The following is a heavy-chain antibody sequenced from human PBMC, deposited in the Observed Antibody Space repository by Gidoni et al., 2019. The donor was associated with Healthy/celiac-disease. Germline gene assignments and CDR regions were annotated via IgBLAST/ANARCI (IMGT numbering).Heavy chain of an antibody. V-gene: IGHV4-4*07. CDR1: GGSISSYY. Sequence: QVQLQESGPGLVKPSETLSPTCTVSGGSISSYYWSWIRQPAGKGLDWIWLIYTSGSTNYNPSLKSRVTMSVDTSKNQFSLKLSSVTAADTAVYYCARDTPYDSSGPAFRYWGQGTLVTVSS. CDR2: IYTSGST. J-gene: IGHJ4*02. D-gene: IGHD3-22*01. CDR3: ARDTPYDSSGPAFRY.